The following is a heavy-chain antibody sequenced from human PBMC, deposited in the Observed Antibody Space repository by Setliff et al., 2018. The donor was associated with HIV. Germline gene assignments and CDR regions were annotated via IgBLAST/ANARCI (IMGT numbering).Heavy chain of an antibody. CDR2: IDPTTGDT. J-gene: IGHJ4*02. D-gene: IGHD3-9*01. V-gene: IGHV1-2*06. CDR3: TRTKILTGYYFSPTYCFDS. Sequence: ASVQVSCKASGYTFTTYYIHWVRQAPGQGLEWMGRIDPTTGDTRYTRRFQGRVTMTRDTSISSVYMELSRLTSDDTALYYCTRTKILTGYYFSPTYCFDSWGQGTLVTVSS. CDR1: GYTFTTYY.